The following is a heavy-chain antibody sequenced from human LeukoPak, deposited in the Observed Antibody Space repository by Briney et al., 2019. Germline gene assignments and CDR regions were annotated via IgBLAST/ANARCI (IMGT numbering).Heavy chain of an antibody. CDR2: IYTSGST. CDR1: GGSISSYY. J-gene: IGHJ6*03. Sequence: SETLSLTCTVSGGSISSYYWSWIRQPAGKGLEWIGRIYTSGSTNYNPSLKSRVTMSVDTSKNQFSLKLSSVTAAGTAVYYCARGAATTVTTWSWDYYYYMDVWGKGTTVTVSS. V-gene: IGHV4-4*07. CDR3: ARGAATTVTTWSWDYYYYMDV. D-gene: IGHD4-17*01.